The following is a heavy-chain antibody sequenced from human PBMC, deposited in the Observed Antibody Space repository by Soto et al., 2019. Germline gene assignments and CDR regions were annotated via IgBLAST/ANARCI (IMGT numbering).Heavy chain of an antibody. V-gene: IGHV1-2*04. J-gene: IGHJ6*03. CDR1: GYTFTGYY. CDR2: INPNSGGT. D-gene: IGHD3-3*01. CDR3: ARGGGTKRFLEWLPTRKEDYYYMDV. Sequence: ASVKVSCKASGYTFTGYYMHWVRQAPGQGLEWMGWINPNSGGTNYAQKFQGWVTMTRDTSISTAYMELSRLRSDDTAVYYCARGGGTKRFLEWLPTRKEDYYYMDVWGKGTTVTVSS.